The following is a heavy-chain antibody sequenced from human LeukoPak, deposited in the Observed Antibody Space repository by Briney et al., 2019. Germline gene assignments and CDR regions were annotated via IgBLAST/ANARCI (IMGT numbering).Heavy chain of an antibody. D-gene: IGHD3-22*01. CDR2: INTNTGNP. CDR3: ARGDGLRYYDSSGYYF. Sequence: GASVKVSCKTSGYTFSEYYIYWVRQAPGQGLEWMGWINTNTGNPTYAQGFTGRFVFSLDTSVSTAYLQISSLKAEDTAVYYCARGDGLRYYDSSGYYFWGQGTLVTVSS. J-gene: IGHJ4*02. CDR1: GYTFSEYY. V-gene: IGHV7-4-1*02.